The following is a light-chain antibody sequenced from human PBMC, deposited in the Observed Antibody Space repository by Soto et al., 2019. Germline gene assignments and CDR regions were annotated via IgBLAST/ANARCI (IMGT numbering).Light chain of an antibody. CDR2: GAS. Sequence: EKVVTQSPATLSVSPGEGATLSCRASQSVRSDLAWFQQRPGQAPRLLIYGASTRATGIPARFSGSESGTEFTLTISSLQSEDFAVYYCQQYNTWPFTFGQGTKLEIK. CDR1: QSVRSD. CDR3: QQYNTWPFT. V-gene: IGKV3-15*01. J-gene: IGKJ2*01.